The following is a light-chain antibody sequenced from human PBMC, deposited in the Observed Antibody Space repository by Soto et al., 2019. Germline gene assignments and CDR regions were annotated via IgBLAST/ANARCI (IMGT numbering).Light chain of an antibody. Sequence: AIQMTQSPSSLSASVGDRVNITCRASQGIRNYLGWYQQKPGKDPNLLIYGASTLQSGFPSRFSGSGSGTDFTLTISSLQPEDFATYYCLHDYNYPRTFGQRTSVDVK. CDR1: QGIRNY. J-gene: IGKJ1*01. V-gene: IGKV1-6*01. CDR3: LHDYNYPRT. CDR2: GAS.